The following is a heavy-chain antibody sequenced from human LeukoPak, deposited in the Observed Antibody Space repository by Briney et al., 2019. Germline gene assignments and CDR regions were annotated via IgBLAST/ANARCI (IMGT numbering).Heavy chain of an antibody. CDR2: ISGSGGST. V-gene: IGHV3-23*01. CDR1: GFTFSSYA. Sequence: PGGSLRLSCAASGFTFSSYAMSWVRQAPGKGLEWASAISGSGGSTYYADSVKGRFTISRDNSKNTLYLQMNSLRAEDTAVYYCAKHLSSGWYGEIDYWGQGTLVTVSS. CDR3: AKHLSSGWYGEIDY. J-gene: IGHJ4*02. D-gene: IGHD6-19*01.